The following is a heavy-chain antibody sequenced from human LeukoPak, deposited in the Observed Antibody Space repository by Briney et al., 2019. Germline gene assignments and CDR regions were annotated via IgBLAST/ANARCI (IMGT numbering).Heavy chain of an antibody. CDR3: ARADFYYDFWSGYYPRNWFDP. CDR1: GGSISSSSYY. CDR2: IYYSGST. V-gene: IGHV4-39*07. D-gene: IGHD3-3*01. J-gene: IGHJ5*02. Sequence: SETLSLTCTVSGGSISSSSYYWGWIRQPPGKGLEWIGSIYYSGSTYYNPSLKSRVTISVDTSKNQFSLKLSSVTAADTAVYYCARADFYYDFWSGYYPRNWFDPWGQGTLVTVSS.